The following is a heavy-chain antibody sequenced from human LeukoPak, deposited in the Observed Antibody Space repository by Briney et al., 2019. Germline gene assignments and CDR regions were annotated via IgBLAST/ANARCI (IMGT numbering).Heavy chain of an antibody. Sequence: GASVKVSCKASGYTFTSYGISWVRQAPGQGLEWMGWISAYNGNTNYAQKLQGRVTMTTDTSTSTAYMELRSLRSDDTAVYYCARDRSSNRYCSSTSCYQDDAFDIWGQGTMVTASS. J-gene: IGHJ3*02. CDR1: GYTFTSYG. D-gene: IGHD2-2*01. CDR2: ISAYNGNT. V-gene: IGHV1-18*01. CDR3: ARDRSSNRYCSSTSCYQDDAFDI.